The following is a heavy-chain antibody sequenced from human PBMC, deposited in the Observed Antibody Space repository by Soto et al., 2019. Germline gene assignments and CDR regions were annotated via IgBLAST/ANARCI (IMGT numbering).Heavy chain of an antibody. D-gene: IGHD1-1*01. Sequence: ASVYVSCKGSGGTFSSYAISWVRQAPGERLEWMGGIIPISGTANYAQKFQGRVTITAEESTSTAYMELSSLRSEDTAVYYCAIISKWDGNPYDRHAFPERRSSDL. V-gene: IGHV1-69*13. J-gene: IGHJ2*01. CDR1: GGTFSSYA. CDR3: AIISKWDGNPYDRHAFPERRSSDL. CDR2: IIPISGTA.